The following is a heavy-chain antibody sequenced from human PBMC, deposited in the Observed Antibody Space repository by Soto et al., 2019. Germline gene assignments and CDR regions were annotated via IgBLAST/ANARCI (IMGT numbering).Heavy chain of an antibody. D-gene: IGHD3-16*01. CDR3: ARGGGNFDQ. V-gene: IGHV3-7*04. CDR1: GFTFSGYW. J-gene: IGHJ4*02. Sequence: EVQLVESGGGLVQPGGSLRLTCEASGFTFSGYWMSWVRQAPGKGLEWVANVKQDGSDKYYVDSVKGRFSISRDNAKNSLYLQMNSLRDEETAGYYCARGGGNFDQWGQGTLVTVSS. CDR2: VKQDGSDK.